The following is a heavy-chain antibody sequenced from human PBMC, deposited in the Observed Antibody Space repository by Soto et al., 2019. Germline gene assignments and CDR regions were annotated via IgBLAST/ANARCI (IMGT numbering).Heavy chain of an antibody. CDR1: CYIFRNYA. CDR3: ASSSPCRGY. D-gene: IGHD5-12*01. Sequence: ASVKVSCKTSCYIFRNYAINWVRQAPGQGLEWMGWISVSNDNTDSAHALRGRLTMTTDTSTNTAYLELTSLMSNDTAVYYCASSSPCRGYWGKGSLVTVSS. CDR2: ISVSNDNT. V-gene: IGHV1-18*04. J-gene: IGHJ4*02.